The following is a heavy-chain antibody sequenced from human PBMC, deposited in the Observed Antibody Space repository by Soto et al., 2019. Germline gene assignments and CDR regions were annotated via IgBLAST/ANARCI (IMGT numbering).Heavy chain of an antibody. V-gene: IGHV1-69*01. CDR1: GGTFSSYT. D-gene: IGHD1-26*01. CDR3: ARGYYSWSNPSSVDY. Sequence: QLQLVQSGAEVREPGSSVKVSCKASGGTFSSYTVIWVRQAPGQGLEWMGGITPTLNIAKYAETFQGRVTITADESTSTVNMHLSSLRSEDTAVYFFARGYYSWSNPSSVDYWGQGTLVGVSS. CDR2: ITPTLNIA. J-gene: IGHJ4*02.